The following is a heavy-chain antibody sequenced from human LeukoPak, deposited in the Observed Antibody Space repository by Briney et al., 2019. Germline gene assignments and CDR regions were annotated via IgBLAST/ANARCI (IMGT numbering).Heavy chain of an antibody. CDR1: GGSISSYY. CDR3: ARRNMGYSGYDQNWYFDL. CDR2: IYYSGST. J-gene: IGHJ2*01. V-gene: IGHV4-59*01. Sequence: PSETLSLTCTVSGGSISSYYWSWIRQPPGKVLEWIGYIYYSGSTNYNPSLKSRVTISVDTSKNQFSLKLSSVTAADTAVYYCARRNMGYSGYDQNWYFDLWGRGTLVTVSS. D-gene: IGHD5-12*01.